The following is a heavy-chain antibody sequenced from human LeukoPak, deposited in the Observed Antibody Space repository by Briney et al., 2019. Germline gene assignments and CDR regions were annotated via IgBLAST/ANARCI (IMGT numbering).Heavy chain of an antibody. CDR1: GFTFSSND. CDR3: ARGGGIGFDY. J-gene: IGHJ4*02. Sequence: GGSLRLSCAASGFTFSSNDMHWVRQATGRGLEWVSGIGTVGDTYYAGSVKGRFTISRENAKNSLYLQMNSLRVGDTAVYYCARGGGIGFDYWGQGILVTVSS. CDR2: IGTVGDT. D-gene: IGHD3-16*01. V-gene: IGHV3-13*01.